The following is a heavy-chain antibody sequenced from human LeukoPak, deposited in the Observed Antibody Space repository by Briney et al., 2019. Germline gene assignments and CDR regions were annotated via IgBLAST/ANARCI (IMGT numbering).Heavy chain of an antibody. Sequence: PSETLSLTCTVSGGSIGIYYWAWIRQPPGKGLEWIGYIFHSGSTNYNPSLKSRLTISVDTSRNQFSLRLSSVTAADTAVYYCARHQHAGRELYYGMDVWGQGTTVSVSS. D-gene: IGHD1-26*01. CDR3: ARHQHAGRELYYGMDV. J-gene: IGHJ6*02. CDR2: IFHSGST. CDR1: GGSIGIYY. V-gene: IGHV4-59*08.